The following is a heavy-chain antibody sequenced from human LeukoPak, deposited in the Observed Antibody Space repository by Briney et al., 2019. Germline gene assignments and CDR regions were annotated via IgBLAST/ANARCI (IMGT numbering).Heavy chain of an antibody. V-gene: IGHV3-33*01. J-gene: IGHJ4*02. CDR3: ARVLRGDCDY. CDR1: GFTFSSYG. D-gene: IGHD4-17*01. CDR2: IWYDGSNK. Sequence: GGSLRLSCAASGFTFSSYGMHWVRQAPGKGLEWVAVIWYDGSNKYYADSVKGRFTISRDNAKNSLYLQMNSLRDEDTAVYYCARVLRGDCDYWGQGTLVTVSS.